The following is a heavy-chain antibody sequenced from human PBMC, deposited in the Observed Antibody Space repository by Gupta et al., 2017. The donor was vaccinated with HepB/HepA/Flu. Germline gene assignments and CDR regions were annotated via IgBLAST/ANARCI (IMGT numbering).Heavy chain of an antibody. CDR2: VSGSGAST. CDR1: GFPFSSYA. D-gene: IGHD6-6*01. J-gene: IGHJ6*02. CDR3: AKASYTLVPYYYYGMDA. V-gene: IGHV3-23*01. Sequence: EVQLWESGGGLVQPGGSLRLSCVASGFPFSSYAMSWVRQAPGKGLEWVSGVSGSGASTDYSHSVKGRFTVSGDNSKNTLFLQMNSLRADDSAVYYCAKASYTLVPYYYYGMDAWGQGTTVTVSS.